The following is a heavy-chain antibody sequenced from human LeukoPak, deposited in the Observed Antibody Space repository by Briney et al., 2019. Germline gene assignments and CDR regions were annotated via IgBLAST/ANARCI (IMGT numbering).Heavy chain of an antibody. Sequence: GGPLRLSCAASGFTFSSYGMHWVRQAPGKGLEWVAVISYDGSNKYYADSVKGRFTISRDNSKNTLHLQMNSLRAEDTAVYYCAKDLTYYDILTGYYQEDAFDIWGQGTMVTVSS. CDR1: GFTFSSYG. V-gene: IGHV3-30*18. CDR3: AKDLTYYDILTGYYQEDAFDI. CDR2: ISYDGSNK. D-gene: IGHD3-9*01. J-gene: IGHJ3*02.